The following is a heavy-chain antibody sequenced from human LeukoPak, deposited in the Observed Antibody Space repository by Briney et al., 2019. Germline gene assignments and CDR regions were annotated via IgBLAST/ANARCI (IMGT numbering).Heavy chain of an antibody. CDR1: GFTFSSYG. J-gene: IGHJ4*02. V-gene: IGHV3-30*18. CDR3: AKDPGSSWYYFDY. Sequence: GGSLRLSCAASGFTFSSYGMHWVRQAPGKGLEWVAVISYDGSNKYYADSVEGRFTISRDNSKNTLYLQMNSLRAEDTAVYYCAKDPGSSWYYFDYWGQGTLVTVSS. CDR2: ISYDGSNK. D-gene: IGHD6-13*01.